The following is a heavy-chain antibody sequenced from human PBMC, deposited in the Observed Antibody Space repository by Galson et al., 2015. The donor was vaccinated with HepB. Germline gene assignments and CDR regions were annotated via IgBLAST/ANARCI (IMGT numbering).Heavy chain of an antibody. V-gene: IGHV3-48*02. D-gene: IGHD5-18*01. CDR2: ISSSRSTI. CDR3: ATLTTMAPSHGMDV. J-gene: IGHJ6*02. CDR1: GFIFSDYG. Sequence: SLRLSCAASGFIFSDYGMNWVRQAPGKGLEWVSYISSSRSTIYYADSVKGRFTISRDNVKNSLYLQMNSLTDEDTAMYYCATLTTMAPSHGMDVWGQGTTVTVSS.